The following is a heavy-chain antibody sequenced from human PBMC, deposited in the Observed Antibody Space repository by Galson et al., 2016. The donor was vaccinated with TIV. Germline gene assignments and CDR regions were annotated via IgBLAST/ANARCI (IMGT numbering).Heavy chain of an antibody. CDR2: IIPLFRTT. V-gene: IGHV1-69*13. Sequence: SVKVSCKASGDTISSYVFNWVRLAPGQGLEWMGGIIPLFRTTNYEQKFQGRVTITADESTNTAYMELNSLRSGDTAVYYCASDRNTAFDTYHYYYGMDVWGQGTTVTVPS. J-gene: IGHJ6*02. CDR1: GDTISSYV. D-gene: IGHD5-18*01. CDR3: ASDRNTAFDTYHYYYGMDV.